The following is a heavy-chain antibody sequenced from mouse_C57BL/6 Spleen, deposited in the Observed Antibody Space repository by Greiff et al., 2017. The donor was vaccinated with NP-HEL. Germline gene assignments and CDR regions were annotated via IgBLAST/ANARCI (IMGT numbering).Heavy chain of an antibody. CDR3: ARDHDYGTRYFDV. CDR2: ISDGGSYT. CDR1: GFTFSSYA. J-gene: IGHJ1*03. Sequence: EVHLVESGGGLVKPGGSLKLSCAASGFTFSSYAMSWVRQTPEKRLEWVATISDGGSYTYYPDNVKGRFTISRDNAKNNLYLQMSHLKSEDTAMYYCARDHDYGTRYFDVWGTGTTVTVSS. V-gene: IGHV5-4*01. D-gene: IGHD1-1*01.